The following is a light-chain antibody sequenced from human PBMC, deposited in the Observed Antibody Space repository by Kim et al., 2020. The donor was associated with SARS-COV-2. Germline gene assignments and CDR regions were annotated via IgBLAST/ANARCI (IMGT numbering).Light chain of an antibody. CDR2: EDN. Sequence: SVAPGQTASITCSGDKLGDKYACLYQQKPGQSPVLVIYEDNKRPSGIPERFSGSNSGNTATLTLSGTQAMDEADYYCQAWDSSTWVFGGGTQLTVL. CDR1: KLGDKY. CDR3: QAWDSSTWV. J-gene: IGLJ3*02. V-gene: IGLV3-1*01.